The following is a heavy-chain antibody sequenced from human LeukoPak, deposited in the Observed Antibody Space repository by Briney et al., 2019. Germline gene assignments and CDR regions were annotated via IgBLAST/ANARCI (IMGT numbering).Heavy chain of an antibody. Sequence: GGSLRLSCAASGFTFSSYAMSWVRQAPGKGLEWVANIKQDGSEKYYVDSVKGRFTISRDNAKNSLYLQMNSLRAEDTAVYYCASSSSPSVFDYWGQGTLVTVSS. CDR1: GFTFSSYA. V-gene: IGHV3-7*01. J-gene: IGHJ4*02. D-gene: IGHD6-6*01. CDR3: ASSSSPSVFDY. CDR2: IKQDGSEK.